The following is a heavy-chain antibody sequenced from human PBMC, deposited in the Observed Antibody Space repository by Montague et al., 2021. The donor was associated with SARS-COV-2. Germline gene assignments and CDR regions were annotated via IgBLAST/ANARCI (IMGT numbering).Heavy chain of an antibody. D-gene: IGHD3-10*01. CDR3: ARDLGFGESLVAYYYYYGMDV. CDR2: ISSSGSTI. J-gene: IGHJ6*02. V-gene: IGHV3-48*03. Sequence: SLRLSCAASGFTFSSYEMSWVRQAPGKGLEWVSYISSSGSTIYYADSVKGRFTISRDNAKNSLYLQMNSLRAEDTAVYYCARDLGFGESLVAYYYYYGMDVWGQGTTVTVSS. CDR1: GFTFSSYE.